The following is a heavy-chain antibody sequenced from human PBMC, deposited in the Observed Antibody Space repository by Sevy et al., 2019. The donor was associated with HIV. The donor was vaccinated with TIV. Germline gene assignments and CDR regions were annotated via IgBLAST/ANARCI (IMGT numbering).Heavy chain of an antibody. CDR1: GFTFDDYA. V-gene: IGHV3-9*01. CDR3: AKDITPHCSGGSCYSNYGMDV. D-gene: IGHD2-15*01. CDR2: ISWNSGSI. J-gene: IGHJ6*02. Sequence: GGSLRLSCAASGFTFDDYAMHWVRQAPGKGLEWVSGISWNSGSIGYADSVKGRFTISRDNAKNSLYLQMNSLRAEDTAVYYCAKDITPHCSGGSCYSNYGMDVWGQGTTVTVSS.